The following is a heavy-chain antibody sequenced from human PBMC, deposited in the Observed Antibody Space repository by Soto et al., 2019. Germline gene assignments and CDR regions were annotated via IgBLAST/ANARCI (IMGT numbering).Heavy chain of an antibody. J-gene: IGHJ4*02. V-gene: IGHV4-39*01. CDR3: ARMVNAAIFKTFAS. CDR2: ICSGRST. D-gene: IGHD2-8*01. CDR1: GGSISRRDYC. Sequence: QLQLQESRPRLVKPSETLPLTCTVTGGSISRRDYCWGWIRQPPGKGLEWIGNICSGRSTRHNPSLNSRVTVSVDTSHNPISPKLTSLPAADTSVYSFARMVNAAIFKTFASWGKVTL.